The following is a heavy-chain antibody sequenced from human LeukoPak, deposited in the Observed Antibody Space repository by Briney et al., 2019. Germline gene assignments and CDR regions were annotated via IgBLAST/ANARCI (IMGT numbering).Heavy chain of an antibody. CDR3: ASGQAMVRGVILDY. D-gene: IGHD3-10*01. J-gene: IGHJ4*02. CDR1: GFTFSSYA. V-gene: IGHV3-30*04. Sequence: GGSLRLSCAASGFTFSSYAMHWVRQAPGKGLEWVAVISYDGSNKYYADSVKGRFTISRDNFKNTLYLQMNSLRAEDTAVYYCASGQAMVRGVILDYWGQGTLVTVSS. CDR2: ISYDGSNK.